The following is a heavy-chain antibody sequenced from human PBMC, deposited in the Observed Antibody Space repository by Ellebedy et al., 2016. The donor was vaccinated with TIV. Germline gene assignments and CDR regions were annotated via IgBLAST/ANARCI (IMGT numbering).Heavy chain of an antibody. J-gene: IGHJ4*02. Sequence: ESLKISCVASGFTFTTSGMSWVRQAPGKGLEWVSGMSGGSVVAYYADSGKGRFTFSRDNSKNTLYLQMNNLGVEDTAIYYCVRGTVAPDYWGQGTLVTVSS. CDR2: MSGGSVVA. D-gene: IGHD4-11*01. V-gene: IGHV3-23*01. CDR1: GFTFTTSG. CDR3: VRGTVAPDY.